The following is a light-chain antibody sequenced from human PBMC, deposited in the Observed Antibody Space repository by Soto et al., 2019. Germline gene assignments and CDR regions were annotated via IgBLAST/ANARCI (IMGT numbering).Light chain of an antibody. J-gene: IGKJ1*01. CDR2: DTS. Sequence: EIVLTQSPGTLSLSPGERATLSCRASQSVISPFLAWYQQKVGQAPRLLIYDTSSRATGIPDRFSGSGSGTDFTLTISRLEPEDSAVYYCQQYSSSPRTFGQGTRVEIK. CDR1: QSVISPF. CDR3: QQYSSSPRT. V-gene: IGKV3-20*01.